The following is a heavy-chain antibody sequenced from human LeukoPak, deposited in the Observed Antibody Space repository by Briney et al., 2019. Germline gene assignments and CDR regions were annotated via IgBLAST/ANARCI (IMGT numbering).Heavy chain of an antibody. Sequence: SETLSLTCAVYGGSFSGYYGSWIRQPPGKGLEWIGEINHSGSTNYNPSLKSRVTISVDTSKNQFSLKLSSVTAADTAVYYCASLGRIAVAGTAATSWGRGTLVTVSS. CDR1: GGSFSGYY. CDR2: INHSGST. D-gene: IGHD6-19*01. V-gene: IGHV4-34*01. J-gene: IGHJ4*02. CDR3: ASLGRIAVAGTAATS.